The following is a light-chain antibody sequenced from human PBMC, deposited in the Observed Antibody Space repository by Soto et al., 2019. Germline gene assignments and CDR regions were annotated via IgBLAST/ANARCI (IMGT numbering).Light chain of an antibody. V-gene: IGKV3-20*01. Sequence: EAVLTQSPGTLSLSPGERATLSCRASESVGSNYLAWYQQNPGQAPRVLFYSASIRATGIPDRFTGSGSGTDFTLTISRLEPEDFAVYFCQHHGALRVTFAQGTNLEIK. CDR1: ESVGSNY. CDR2: SAS. J-gene: IGKJ2*01. CDR3: QHHGALRVT.